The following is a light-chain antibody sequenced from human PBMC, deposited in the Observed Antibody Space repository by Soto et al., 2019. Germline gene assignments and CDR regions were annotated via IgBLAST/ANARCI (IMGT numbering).Light chain of an antibody. CDR2: GAS. CDR3: HQTCFTPPYT. V-gene: IGKV1-39*01. CDR1: QSINNY. J-gene: IGKJ2*01. Sequence: DIQITQSPSSLCASVGDRVTITCRASQSINNYLSWFQQKPGKAPKLLIYGASTLQSGVPSRFSGSGSGTDFTLTISSLQPEDFATYYCHQTCFTPPYTFGQGTKVDIK.